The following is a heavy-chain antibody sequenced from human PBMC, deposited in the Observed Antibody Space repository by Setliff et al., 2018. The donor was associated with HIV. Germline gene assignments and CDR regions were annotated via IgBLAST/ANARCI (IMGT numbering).Heavy chain of an antibody. CDR2: VYYRGST. CDR1: GGSMSSYY. V-gene: IGHV4-59*08. CDR3: ARGGGPYGDPTGEYYYMDV. J-gene: IGHJ6*03. D-gene: IGHD4-17*01. Sequence: SETLSLTCTVSGGSMSSYYWSWIRQTPGKGLEWIGYVYYRGSTNYNPSLKSRVTISIDTSKNQFSLKLTSVTAADTAVYYCARGGGPYGDPTGEYYYMDVWGKGTTVTVS.